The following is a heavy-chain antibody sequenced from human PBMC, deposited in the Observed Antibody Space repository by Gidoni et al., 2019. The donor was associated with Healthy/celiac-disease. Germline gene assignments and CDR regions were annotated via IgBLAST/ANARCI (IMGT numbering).Heavy chain of an antibody. Sequence: QVQLVESGGGVVQPGRSLSLSCSASGFTFSSYGMHWVRQAPGKGLEWVAVIWYDGSNKYYADSVKGRFTISRDNSKNTLYLQMNSLRAEDTAVYYCARGAAAGLGPFDYWGQGTLVTVSS. J-gene: IGHJ4*02. CDR2: IWYDGSNK. CDR3: ARGAAAGLGPFDY. CDR1: GFTFSSYG. D-gene: IGHD6-13*01. V-gene: IGHV3-33*01.